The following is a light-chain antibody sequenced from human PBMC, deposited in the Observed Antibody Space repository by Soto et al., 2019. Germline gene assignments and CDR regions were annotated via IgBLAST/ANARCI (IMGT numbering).Light chain of an antibody. CDR3: RQYNEWPPFT. Sequence: EIVLTQSPATLSLSPGERATLSCRASQSVSSYLAWYQQKPGQAPRLLVYGASNRATGIPDRFSGSGSGTDFTLTISRLEPEDFAVYYCRQYNEWPPFTFGQGTRLEIK. CDR1: QSVSSY. J-gene: IGKJ5*01. CDR2: GAS. V-gene: IGKV3-11*01.